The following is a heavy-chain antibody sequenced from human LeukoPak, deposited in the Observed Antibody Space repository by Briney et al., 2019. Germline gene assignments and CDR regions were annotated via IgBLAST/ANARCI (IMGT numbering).Heavy chain of an antibody. D-gene: IGHD5-12*01. CDR1: GGTFSSYV. CDR3: ARGEVATILG. V-gene: IGHV1-69*05. J-gene: IGHJ4*02. CDR2: INPNFGTA. Sequence: SVKVSCKPSGGTFSSYVISWVRQAPGQGLNGMGRINPNFGTANYAQKFQGRVTITTHETTSTAYMELSSLSSEDTAVYYCARGEVATILGWGQGTLVTVSS.